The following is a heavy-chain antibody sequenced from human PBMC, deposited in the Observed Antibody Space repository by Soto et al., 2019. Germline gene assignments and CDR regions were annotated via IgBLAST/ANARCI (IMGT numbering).Heavy chain of an antibody. Sequence: VPLVESGGGLVQPGGSLRLSCAASGFTFSSYSMNWVRQAPGKGLEWVSYISSSSSTIYYADSVKGRLTIYRDNAKNSLHLQMNSLRDEDTAVYYCARDFSIAVAGRGFDYWGQGTLVTVSS. CDR2: ISSSSSTI. CDR1: GFTFSSYS. J-gene: IGHJ4*02. V-gene: IGHV3-48*02. CDR3: ARDFSIAVAGRGFDY. D-gene: IGHD6-19*01.